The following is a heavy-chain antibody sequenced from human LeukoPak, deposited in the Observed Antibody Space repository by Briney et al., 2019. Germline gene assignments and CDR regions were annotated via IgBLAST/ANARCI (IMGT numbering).Heavy chain of an antibody. D-gene: IGHD3-10*01. J-gene: IGHJ4*02. CDR3: ARGAESGSYYFDY. V-gene: IGHV4-59*01. Sequence: SDTLSLTCTVSGGSISSYYWSWIRQPPGKGLEWIGYIYYSGSINYNPSLKSRVTISVDTSKNQFSLKLSSVTAADTAVYYCARGAESGSYYFDYWGQGTLVTVSS. CDR2: IYYSGSI. CDR1: GGSISSYY.